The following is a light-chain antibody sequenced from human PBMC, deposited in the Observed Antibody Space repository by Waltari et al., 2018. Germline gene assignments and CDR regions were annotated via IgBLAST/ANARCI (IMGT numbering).Light chain of an antibody. V-gene: IGKV3-11*01. CDR1: QNVGNN. CDR2: DAS. CDR3: LQRRNWPLT. Sequence: ETVMTQSPATLSLSPGERATLSCRASQNVGNNLAWYQQKPGQAPRLLIYDASTRATGIPDRFSGSGSGTDFTLTISSLEPEDVGVYYCLQRRNWPLTFGGGTKVEIK. J-gene: IGKJ4*01.